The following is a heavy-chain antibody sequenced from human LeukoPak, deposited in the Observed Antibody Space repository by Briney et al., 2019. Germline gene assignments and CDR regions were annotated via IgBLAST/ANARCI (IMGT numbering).Heavy chain of an antibody. CDR3: ARGSYGGSQDY. Sequence: SETLSLTCTVSGGSISSYYWSWIRQPPGKGLEWNGYIYYSGSTNYNPSLKSRVTISVDTSKNQFSLKLTSVTAADTAVYYCARGSYGGSQDYWGQGTLVTVSS. CDR1: GGSISSYY. CDR2: IYYSGST. J-gene: IGHJ4*02. V-gene: IGHV4-59*01. D-gene: IGHD4-23*01.